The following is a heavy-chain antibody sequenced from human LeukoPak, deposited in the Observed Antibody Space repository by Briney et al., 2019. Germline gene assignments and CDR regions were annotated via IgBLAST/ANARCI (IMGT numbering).Heavy chain of an antibody. CDR2: ISSNGGST. CDR1: GFTFSAYA. CDR3: WVPIAVAGLEGIDY. D-gene: IGHD6-19*01. J-gene: IGHJ4*02. Sequence: GGSLRLSCSASGFTFSAYAMHWVRQAPGKGLEYVSAISSNGGSTYYADSVKGRFTISRDNSRNTLYLRMSSLRVEDTAVYYCWVPIAVAGLEGIDYWGQGTPVTVSS. V-gene: IGHV3-64D*06.